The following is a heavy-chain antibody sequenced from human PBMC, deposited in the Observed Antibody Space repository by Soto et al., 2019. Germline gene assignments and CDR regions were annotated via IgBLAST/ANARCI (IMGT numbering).Heavy chain of an antibody. CDR1: GFTFSSYA. CDR2: ISGSGGST. V-gene: IGHV3-23*01. J-gene: IGHJ4*02. CDR3: AKGLYSGYDSSPDY. Sequence: PGGSLRLSCAASGFTFSSYAMSWVRQAPGKGLEWVSAISGSGGSTYYADSVKGRFTISRDNSKNTLYLQMNSLRAEDTAVYYCAKGLYSGYDSSPDYWGQGTLVTVSS. D-gene: IGHD5-12*01.